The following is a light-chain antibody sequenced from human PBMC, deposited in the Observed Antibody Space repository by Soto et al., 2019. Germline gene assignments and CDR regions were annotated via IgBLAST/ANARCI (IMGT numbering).Light chain of an antibody. CDR3: QQLYSYPWT. J-gene: IGKJ1*01. V-gene: IGKV1-9*01. CDR2: AAS. Sequence: QLTQSPSSLSASIGDRVYLTCRASQDITTHLAWIQQKPGKAPKPLIYAASTLEGGQPSRFSGSGFGTAFNLTISSLQPDDFAKYYCQQLYSYPWTFGQGKTVEI. CDR1: QDITTH.